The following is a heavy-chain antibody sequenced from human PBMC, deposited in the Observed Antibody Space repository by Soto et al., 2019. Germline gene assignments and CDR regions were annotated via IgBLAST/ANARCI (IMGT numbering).Heavy chain of an antibody. D-gene: IGHD3-9*01. Sequence: SETLSLTCTVSGGSISSYYWSWIRQPPGKGLERIGYIYYSGSTNYNPSLKSRVTISVDTSKNQFSLKLSSVTAADTAVYYCARTDVLRYFDLDYWGQGTLVTVSS. CDR1: GGSISSYY. CDR3: ARTDVLRYFDLDY. J-gene: IGHJ4*02. CDR2: IYYSGST. V-gene: IGHV4-59*01.